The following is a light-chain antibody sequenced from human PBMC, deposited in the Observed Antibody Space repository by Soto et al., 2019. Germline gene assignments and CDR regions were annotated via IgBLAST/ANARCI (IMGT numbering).Light chain of an antibody. Sequence: IVMAKSPSALSVSPGGRASLSCRASQSISDTLAWYHQKPGQAPRLLIHGASTRATGFPARFSGSGSGTDSTLTISSLQSEDLAVYYCQRYKNWPWTFCQGTKVDI. CDR3: QRYKNWPWT. CDR2: GAS. V-gene: IGKV3-15*01. J-gene: IGKJ1*01. CDR1: QSISDT.